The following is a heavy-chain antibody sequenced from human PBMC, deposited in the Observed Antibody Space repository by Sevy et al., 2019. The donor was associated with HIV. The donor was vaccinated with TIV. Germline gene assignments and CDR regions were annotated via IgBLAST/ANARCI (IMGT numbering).Heavy chain of an antibody. Sequence: GGSLRLSCAASGFTFSRYTMHWVRQAPGKGLEWVSSITSDATYISYADSLRGRFTISRDNAKNSLFLQMSSLSAEDTDAYFCAGDIATYSTGSYIRYFDYWGQGTLVTVSS. CDR1: GFTFSRYT. J-gene: IGHJ4*02. D-gene: IGHD6-19*01. CDR3: AGDIATYSTGSYIRYFDY. CDR2: ITSDATYI. V-gene: IGHV3-21*06.